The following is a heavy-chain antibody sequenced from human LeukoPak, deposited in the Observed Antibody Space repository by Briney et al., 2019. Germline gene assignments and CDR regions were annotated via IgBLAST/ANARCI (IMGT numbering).Heavy chain of an antibody. Sequence: ASVTVSCKASGYTFTSYDINWVRQAPGQGLEWMGWMNPNSGNTVYTQKFQGRVTMTRDTSISTAYMELSSLTSDDTAVYYCARDRVGVGSSGWENWGQGTLVTVSS. V-gene: IGHV1-8*01. J-gene: IGHJ4*02. D-gene: IGHD6-19*01. CDR2: MNPNSGNT. CDR3: ARDRVGVGSSGWEN. CDR1: GYTFTSYD.